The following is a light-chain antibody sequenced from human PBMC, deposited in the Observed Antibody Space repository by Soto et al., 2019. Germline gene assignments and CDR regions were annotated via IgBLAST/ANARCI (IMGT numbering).Light chain of an antibody. V-gene: IGLV2-14*01. CDR2: EVS. Sequence: QSVLTQPASVSGSPGQSITISCTGTKSDVGGYDFVSWYQQHPGKAPKLVIYEVSNRPSGVSNRFSGSKSGNTASLTISGLQAEDEADYYCSSYTSSNTLYVFGTGTKLTVL. CDR1: KSDVGGYDF. J-gene: IGLJ1*01. CDR3: SSYTSSNTLYV.